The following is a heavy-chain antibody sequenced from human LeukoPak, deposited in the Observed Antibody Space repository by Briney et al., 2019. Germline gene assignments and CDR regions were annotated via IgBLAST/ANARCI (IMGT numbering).Heavy chain of an antibody. Sequence: PSETLSLTCAVYGGSFSGYYWSWIRQPPGKGLEWIGEINHSGSTNYNPSHKSRVTISVDTSKNQFSLKLSSVTAADTAVYYCARLPGYSYGRNFYFGYWGQGTLVTVSS. J-gene: IGHJ4*02. D-gene: IGHD5-18*01. CDR1: GGSFSGYY. V-gene: IGHV4-34*01. CDR3: ARLPGYSYGRNFYFGY. CDR2: INHSGST.